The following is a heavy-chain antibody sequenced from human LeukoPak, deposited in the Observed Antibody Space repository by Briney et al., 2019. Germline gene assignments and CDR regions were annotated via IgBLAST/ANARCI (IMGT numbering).Heavy chain of an antibody. CDR2: ISFDGNNE. J-gene: IGHJ4*02. D-gene: IGHD3-10*01. V-gene: IGHV3-30-3*01. CDR3: ARDLIGRYTFDY. CDR1: GGSISSYY. Sequence: LSLTCTVSGGSISSYYWSWIRQPPGKGLEWVAAISFDGNNEYYADSVKGRFTISRDNSKNTVDLQLNSLRAEDTAVYYCARDLIGRYTFDYCGQGTLVTVSS.